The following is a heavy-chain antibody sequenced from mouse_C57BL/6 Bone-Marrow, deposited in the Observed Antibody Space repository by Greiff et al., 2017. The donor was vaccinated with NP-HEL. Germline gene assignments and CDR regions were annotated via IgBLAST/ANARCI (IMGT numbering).Heavy chain of an antibody. CDR2: IHPNSGST. V-gene: IGHV1-64*01. Sequence: QVQLKQPGAELVKPGASVKLFCKASGYTFTSYWMHWVKQRPGQGLEWIGMIHPNSGSTNYNEKFKSKATLTVDKSSSTAYMQLSSLTSEDSAVYYCARSSSGYAWFAYWGQGTLVTVSA. D-gene: IGHD3-2*02. CDR1: GYTFTSYW. CDR3: ARSSSGYAWFAY. J-gene: IGHJ3*01.